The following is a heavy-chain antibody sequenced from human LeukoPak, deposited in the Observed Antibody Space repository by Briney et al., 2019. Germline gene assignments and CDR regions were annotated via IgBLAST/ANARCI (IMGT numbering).Heavy chain of an antibody. V-gene: IGHV3-33*01. CDR2: IWYDGSNK. Sequence: GGSLRLSCAASGFTFSSYGMHWVCQAPGKGLEWVAVIWYDGSNKYYADSVKGRFTISRDNSKNTLYLQMNSLRAEDTAVYYCARGLIRVRGSGSYFAYYFDYWGQGTLVTVSS. CDR3: ARGLIRVRGSGSYFAYYFDY. CDR1: GFTFSSYG. J-gene: IGHJ4*02. D-gene: IGHD3-10*01.